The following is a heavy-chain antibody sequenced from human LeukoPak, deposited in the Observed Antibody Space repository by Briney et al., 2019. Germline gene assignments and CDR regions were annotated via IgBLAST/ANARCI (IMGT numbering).Heavy chain of an antibody. J-gene: IGHJ4*02. CDR2: IKSKTDGGSR. CDR3: TLVGCSGGSCFSGHY. CDR1: GFTFSNAW. Sequence: GGSLRLSCAASGFTFSNAWMSWVRHAPGKGLEWVGRIKSKTDGGSRGYAAPVKGRFIISRDDSKNTLFLEMNSLKTEDTAVYYCTLVGCSGGSCFSGHYWGQGTLVTVSS. D-gene: IGHD2-15*01. V-gene: IGHV3-15*01.